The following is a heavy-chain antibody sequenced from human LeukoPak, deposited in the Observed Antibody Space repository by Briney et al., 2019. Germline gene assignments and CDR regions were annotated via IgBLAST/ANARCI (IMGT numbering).Heavy chain of an antibody. V-gene: IGHV3-7*01. CDR1: GFTFTDYW. D-gene: IGHD3-22*01. Sequence: GGSLRLSCAASGFTFTDYWMSWVRQAPGKGLEWVANIKRDGSEKYYVDSVKGRFTISRDNAKNSLYLQMNSLRTEDTAVYYCARGRFNYDSTGYSSFYHWGQGTLVTVSS. J-gene: IGHJ4*02. CDR2: IKRDGSEK. CDR3: ARGRFNYDSTGYSSFYH.